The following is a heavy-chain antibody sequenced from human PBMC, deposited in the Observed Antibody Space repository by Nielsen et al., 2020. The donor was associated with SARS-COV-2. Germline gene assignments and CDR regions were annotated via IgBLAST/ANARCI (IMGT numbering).Heavy chain of an antibody. V-gene: IGHV1-8*01. CDR2: MNPNSGNT. J-gene: IGHJ5*02. Sequence: ASVKVSCKASGYTFTSYDINWVRQATGQGLEWMGWMNPNSGNTGYAQKFQGRVTMTRNTSISTAYMELSSLRSEDTAMYYCGRPMLEVATITCGIPWGQGTLVTVSS. CDR1: GYTFTSYD. CDR3: GRPMLEVATITCGIP. D-gene: IGHD5-12*01.